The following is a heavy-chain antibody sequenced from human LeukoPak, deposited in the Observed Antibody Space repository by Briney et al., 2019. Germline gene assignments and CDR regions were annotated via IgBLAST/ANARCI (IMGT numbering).Heavy chain of an antibody. CDR3: ARDLSSGLDY. CDR1: GFTVSSNY. CDR2: IYSGGST. D-gene: IGHD6-19*01. J-gene: IGHJ4*02. Sequence: GGSLRLSCAASGFTVSSNYMSWVRQAPGKGLEWVSVIYSGGSTYYADSVKGRFTISRDNAKNSLYLQMNSLRAEDTAVYYCARDLSSGLDYWGQGTLVTVSS. V-gene: IGHV3-66*01.